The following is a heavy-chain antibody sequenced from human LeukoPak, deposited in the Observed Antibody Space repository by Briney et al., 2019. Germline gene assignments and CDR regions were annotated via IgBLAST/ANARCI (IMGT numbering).Heavy chain of an antibody. CDR1: GGTLSSYA. CDR2: IIPIFGTA. CDR3: AREHYHDSSRYYEVVDY. Sequence: GSSVTVSCKASGGTLSSYAISWVRQAPGQGLEWMGGIIPIFGTANYAQKFQGRVTITADESTSTAYMELSSLRSEDTAVYYCAREHYHDSSRYYEVVDYWGQGSLVTVSS. J-gene: IGHJ4*02. V-gene: IGHV1-69*01. D-gene: IGHD3-22*01.